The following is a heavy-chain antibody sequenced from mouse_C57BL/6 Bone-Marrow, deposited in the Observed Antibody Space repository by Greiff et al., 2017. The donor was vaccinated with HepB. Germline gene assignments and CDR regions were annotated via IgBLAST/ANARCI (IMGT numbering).Heavy chain of an antibody. D-gene: IGHD2-2*01. J-gene: IGHJ3*01. CDR2: FYPGSGSI. CDR3: ARHEDRPMVTTDGLWFAY. Sequence: VQRVESGAELVKPGASVKLSCKASGYTFTEYTIHWVKQRSGQGLEWIGWFYPGSGSIKYNEKFKDKATLTADKSSSTVYMELSRLTSEDSAVYFCARHEDRPMVTTDGLWFAYWGQGTLVTVSA. CDR1: GYTFTEYT. V-gene: IGHV1-62-2*01.